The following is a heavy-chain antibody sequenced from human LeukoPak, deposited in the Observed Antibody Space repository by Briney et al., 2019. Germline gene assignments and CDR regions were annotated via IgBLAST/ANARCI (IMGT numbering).Heavy chain of an antibody. CDR1: GFTFGIYS. CDR3: ARERPRRYFDY. CDR2: ISSTSMYI. Sequence: PGGSLRLSCAASGFTFGIYSMTWVRQAPGKGLEWVSSISSTSMYIYYADSMRGRFTISRDNAENSLFLQIDSLGVEDTAVYYCARERPRRYFDYWGQGTLVTVSS. J-gene: IGHJ4*02. V-gene: IGHV3-21*01.